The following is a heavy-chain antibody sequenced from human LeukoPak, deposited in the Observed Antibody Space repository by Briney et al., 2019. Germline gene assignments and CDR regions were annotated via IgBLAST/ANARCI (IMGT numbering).Heavy chain of an antibody. J-gene: IGHJ4*02. CDR2: TYYRSKWNF. D-gene: IGHD1-1*01. CDR3: ARDGETGNEFLDF. Sequence: SQTLSLTCAISGDSVSSNTASWNWIRQSPSRGLEWLGRTYYRSKWNFDYAVSLKGRININPDTSKNQFSLHLNSVTPEDTAMYYCARDGETGNEFLDFWGQGTLVTVSS. CDR1: GDSVSSNTAS. V-gene: IGHV6-1*01.